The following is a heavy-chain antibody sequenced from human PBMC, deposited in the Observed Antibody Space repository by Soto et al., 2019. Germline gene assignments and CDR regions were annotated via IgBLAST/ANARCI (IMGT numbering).Heavy chain of an antibody. CDR3: AHRDSTGTTTYFDS. CDR1: GFSFTTTRMG. D-gene: IGHD1-1*01. CDR2: IYWDGES. Sequence: QITLKEAGPTLVKPTETLTLTCTFSGFSFTTTRMGVGWTRQPPGQAVEWLAIIYWDGESRYNPLLRRRLTLTEDASKIQVVLTMTNMDPKDTAIYYCAHRDSTGTTTYFDSWGQGIPVTVAS. V-gene: IGHV2-5*02. J-gene: IGHJ4*02.